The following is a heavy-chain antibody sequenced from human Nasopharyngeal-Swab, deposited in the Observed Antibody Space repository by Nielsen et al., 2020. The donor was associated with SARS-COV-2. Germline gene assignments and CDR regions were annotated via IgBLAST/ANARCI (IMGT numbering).Heavy chain of an antibody. CDR1: GYTFTGYY. D-gene: IGHD3-3*01. CDR2: INPNSGGT. Sequence: ASVKVSCKASGYTFTGYYLHWVRQAPGQGLEWMGRINPNSGGTNYAQKFQGRVTMTRDTSISTVYMELSRLRFDDTAAYYCARGGDFWSGWELDYFYYYGMDVWGQGTTVTVSS. V-gene: IGHV1-2*06. CDR3: ARGGDFWSGWELDYFYYYGMDV. J-gene: IGHJ6*02.